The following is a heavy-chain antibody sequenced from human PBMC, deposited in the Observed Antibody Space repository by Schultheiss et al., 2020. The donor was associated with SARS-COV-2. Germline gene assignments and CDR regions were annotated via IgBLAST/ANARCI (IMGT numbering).Heavy chain of an antibody. CDR3: AKSMSGYSYGKFDY. J-gene: IGHJ4*02. Sequence: GGSLSLSCAASGVTFSSYAMSWVRQAPGKGLEWVSGISTGSGGSTYYADSVKGRFTISRDNSKNTLYLQMNSLRAEDTAVYYCAKSMSGYSYGKFDYWGQGTLVTVSS. CDR2: ISTGSGGST. CDR1: GVTFSSYA. D-gene: IGHD5-18*01. V-gene: IGHV3-23*01.